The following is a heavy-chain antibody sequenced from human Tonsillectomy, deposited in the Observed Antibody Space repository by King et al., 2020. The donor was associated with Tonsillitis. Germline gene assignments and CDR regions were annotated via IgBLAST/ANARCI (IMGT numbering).Heavy chain of an antibody. V-gene: IGHV3-48*01. CDR3: TRAGY. CDR2: ISKSSDAT. Sequence: VQLVESGGGLLQPGGSLRLTCAASGFTFNNYNLNWVRQAPGEGLEWVSYISKSSDATYYADSVKGRFTISRDDAKKSLYLQMNSLRVEDTGVYYCTRAGYWGQGTLVTVPS. CDR1: GFTFNNYN. J-gene: IGHJ4*02.